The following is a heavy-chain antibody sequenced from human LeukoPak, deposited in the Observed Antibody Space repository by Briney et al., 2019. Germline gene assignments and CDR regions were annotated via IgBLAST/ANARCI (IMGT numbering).Heavy chain of an antibody. CDR3: AREGLQLWSTYYYYYMDV. J-gene: IGHJ6*03. V-gene: IGHV3-21*01. CDR2: ISSSSSYI. Sequence: GGSLRLSCAASGFTFSSYSMNWVRQAPGKGLEWVSSISSSSSYIYYADSVKGRFTISRDNAKNSLYLQTNSLRAEDTAVYYCAREGLQLWSTYYYYYMDVWGKGTTVTVSS. D-gene: IGHD5-18*01. CDR1: GFTFSSYS.